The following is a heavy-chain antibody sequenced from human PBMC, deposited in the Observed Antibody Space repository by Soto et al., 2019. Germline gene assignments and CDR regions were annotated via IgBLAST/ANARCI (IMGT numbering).Heavy chain of an antibody. J-gene: IGHJ4*02. D-gene: IGHD1-20*01. CDR3: AIPPYNWDHFDY. Sequence: GGSLRLSCAASGFTFSSYSMNWVRQAPGKGLEWVSYISSSSSTICYADSVKGRFTISRDNSKNSLYLQMNSLKAEDTAVYYCAIPPYNWDHFDYWGRGTLVTVSS. CDR2: ISSSSSTI. CDR1: GFTFSSYS. V-gene: IGHV3-48*01.